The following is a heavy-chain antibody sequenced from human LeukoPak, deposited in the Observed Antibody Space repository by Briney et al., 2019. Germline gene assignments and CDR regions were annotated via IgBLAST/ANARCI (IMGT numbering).Heavy chain of an antibody. Sequence: AASVKVSCKASGYTFTSYDINWVRQATGQGLEWMGWMNPNSGNTGYAQKFQGRVTITTDESTSTAYMELSSLRSEDTAVYYCATKLNYQQPHNWFDPWGQGTLVTVSS. J-gene: IGHJ5*02. CDR3: ATKLNYQQPHNWFDP. V-gene: IGHV1-8*03. CDR2: MNPNSGNT. D-gene: IGHD1-7*01. CDR1: GYTFTSYD.